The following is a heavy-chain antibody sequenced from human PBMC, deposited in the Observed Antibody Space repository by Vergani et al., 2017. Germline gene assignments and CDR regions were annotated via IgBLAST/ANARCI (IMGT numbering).Heavy chain of an antibody. CDR2: INPSGGST. J-gene: IGHJ6*02. Sequence: QVQLVQSGAEVKKPGASVKVSCKASGYTFTSYYMHWVRQAPGQGLEWMGIINPSGGSTSYAQKFQGRVTMTRDTSTSTVYMELSSLRSEDTAVYYCARSGNGRGVINYYGMDVWGQGTTVTVSS. V-gene: IGHV1-46*01. CDR3: ARSGNGRGVINYYGMDV. D-gene: IGHD3-10*02. CDR1: GYTFTSYY.